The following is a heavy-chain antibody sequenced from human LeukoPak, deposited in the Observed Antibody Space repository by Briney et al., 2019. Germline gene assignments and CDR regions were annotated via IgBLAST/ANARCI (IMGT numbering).Heavy chain of an antibody. J-gene: IGHJ6*03. CDR3: TKGGAVSSKSITMIRGTRRYYYYMDV. Sequence: GGSLRLSCAASGFTFSSCGMSWVRQAPGKGLEWVSALSDSGGSTFYADSVKGRFTISRDNSKNTLYLQMNRLRAEDTAVYYCTKGGAVSSKSITMIRGTRRYYYYMDVWGKGTTVAISS. CDR1: GFTFSSCG. D-gene: IGHD3-10*01. V-gene: IGHV3-23*01. CDR2: LSDSGGST.